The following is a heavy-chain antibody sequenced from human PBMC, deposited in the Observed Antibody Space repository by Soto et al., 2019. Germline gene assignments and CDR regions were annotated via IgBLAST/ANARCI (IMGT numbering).Heavy chain of an antibody. CDR1: GYTFTNYG. CDR2: ISAYNGNT. D-gene: IGHD5-12*01. V-gene: IGHV1-18*01. Sequence: QVQLVQSGAEVKKPGSSVKVSCKSSGYTFTNYGISWVRQAPGQGLEWMGWISAYNGNTDYAQNLQGRVTMTTDTSTSTAYMELRSLRSDDTAVYYCARDLVATSIDYWGQGTLVTVSS. CDR3: ARDLVATSIDY. J-gene: IGHJ4*02.